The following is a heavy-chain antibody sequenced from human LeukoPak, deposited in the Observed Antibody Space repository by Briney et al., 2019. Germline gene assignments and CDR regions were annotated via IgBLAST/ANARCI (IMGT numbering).Heavy chain of an antibody. CDR1: GYTFTGYY. CDR2: INPNSGGT. Sequence: ASVKVSCKASGYTFTGYYMHWVRQAPGQGLEWMGWINPNSGGTNYAQKFQGRVTMTRDTSISTAYMELSRLRSDDTAVYYCARDSLSSGSGSIYFDYWGQGTLVTVSS. CDR3: ARDSLSSGSGSIYFDY. V-gene: IGHV1-2*02. D-gene: IGHD3-10*01. J-gene: IGHJ4*02.